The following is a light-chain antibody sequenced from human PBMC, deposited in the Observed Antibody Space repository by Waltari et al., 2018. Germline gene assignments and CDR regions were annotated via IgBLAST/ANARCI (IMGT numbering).Light chain of an antibody. J-gene: IGKJ1*01. Sequence: EIQMTQSPSSLSASVGDRVTITCRASQTIKSFLSWYQQKPGKAPKLLISSASTLQSGVPSRFSGSGSSTDFTLIISSLQPEDFATYYCQQSYDVLTWTFGQGTKVEMK. CDR3: QQSYDVLTWT. CDR1: QTIKSF. CDR2: SAS. V-gene: IGKV1-39*01.